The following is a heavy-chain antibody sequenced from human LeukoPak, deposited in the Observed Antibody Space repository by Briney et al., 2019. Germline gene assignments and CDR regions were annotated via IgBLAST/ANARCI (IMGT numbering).Heavy chain of an antibody. CDR3: ARGQTPSSFAYYYYGMDV. J-gene: IGHJ6*02. CDR2: ISSNGGST. V-gene: IGHV3-64*04. CDR1: GFTFSSYA. D-gene: IGHD3-16*01. Sequence: GGSLRLSCSASGFTFSSYAMHWVRQAPGKGLEYVSAISSNGGSTYYADSVKGRFTISRDNSKNTLYLQMNSLRAEDTAAYYCARGQTPSSFAYYYYGMDVWGQGTTVTVSS.